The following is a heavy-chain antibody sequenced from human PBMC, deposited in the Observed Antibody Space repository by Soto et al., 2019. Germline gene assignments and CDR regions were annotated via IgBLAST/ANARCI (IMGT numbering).Heavy chain of an antibody. J-gene: IGHJ4*02. CDR3: ARDTFSGDSSGPHY. CDR1: GYSFSRYW. D-gene: IGHD3-22*01. Sequence: GESLKISCKGSGYSFSRYWIAGVRQTPGKGLEWMGLIYPGDSDTRYSPSFQGQVTISADKSITTAYLQWSSLKASDTAIYYCARDTFSGDSSGPHYWGQGTLVTVSS. V-gene: IGHV5-51*01. CDR2: IYPGDSDT.